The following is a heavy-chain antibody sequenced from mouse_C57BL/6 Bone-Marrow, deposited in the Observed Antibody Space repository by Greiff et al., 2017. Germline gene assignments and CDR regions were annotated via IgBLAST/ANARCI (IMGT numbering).Heavy chain of an antibody. V-gene: IGHV1-50*01. CDR3: ATPYYEVDY. CDR1: GYTFTSYW. CDR2: IDPSDSYT. J-gene: IGHJ2*01. D-gene: IGHD2-10*01. Sequence: QVQLKESGAELVKPGASVKLSCKASGYTFTSYWMQWVKQRPGQGLEWIGEIDPSDSYTNYNQKFKGKATLTVDTSSSTAYMQLSSLTSEDSAVYYCATPYYEVDYWGQGTTLTVSS.